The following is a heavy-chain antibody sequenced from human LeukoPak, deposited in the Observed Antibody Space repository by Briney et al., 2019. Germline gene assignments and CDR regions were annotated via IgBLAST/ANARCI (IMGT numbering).Heavy chain of an antibody. V-gene: IGHV4-4*07. Sequence: SETLSLTCTVSGSGGSISSYYWSWIRQPAGKGLEWIGLIYTSGSTNYNPSLKSRVTMSVDTSKNQFSLKLTSVTAADTAVYYCARDRLGSRGGSYFDYWGQGTLVTISS. J-gene: IGHJ4*02. D-gene: IGHD3-10*01. CDR2: IYTSGST. CDR1: GSGGSISSYY. CDR3: ARDRLGSRGGSYFDY.